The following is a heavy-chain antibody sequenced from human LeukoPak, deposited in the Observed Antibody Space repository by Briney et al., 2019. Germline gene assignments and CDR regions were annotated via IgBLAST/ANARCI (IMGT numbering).Heavy chain of an antibody. CDR1: GFTFSSYS. V-gene: IGHV3-21*01. D-gene: IGHD6-19*01. CDR2: ISSSSSYI. CDR3: ARDELSSGWNAAVSGAFDI. J-gene: IGHJ3*02. Sequence: GGSLRLSCAASGFTFSSYSMNWVRQAPGKGLEWVSSISSSSSYIYYTDSVKGRFTISRDNAKNSLYLQMNSLRAEDTAVYYCARDELSSGWNAAVSGAFDIWGQGTMVTVSS.